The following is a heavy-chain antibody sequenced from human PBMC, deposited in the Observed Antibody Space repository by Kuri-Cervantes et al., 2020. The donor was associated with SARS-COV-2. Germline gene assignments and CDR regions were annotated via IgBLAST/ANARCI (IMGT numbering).Heavy chain of an antibody. CDR1: GYTFTSYG. D-gene: IGHD3-3*01. CDR3: ARDKDFWSGPGVNWFDP. CDR2: ISAYNGNT. J-gene: IGHJ5*02. Sequence: GGSLRLSCKASGYTFTSYGISWVRQAPGQGLEWMGWISAYNGNTNYAQKLQGRVTMTTDTSTSTAYMELRSLRSDDTAVYYCARDKDFWSGPGVNWFDPWGQGTLVTVSS. V-gene: IGHV1-18*01.